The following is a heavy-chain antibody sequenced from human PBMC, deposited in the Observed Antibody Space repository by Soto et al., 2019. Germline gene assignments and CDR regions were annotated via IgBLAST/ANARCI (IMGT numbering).Heavy chain of an antibody. V-gene: IGHV3-30-3*01. D-gene: IGHD3-3*01. Sequence: QVQLVESGGGVVQPGRSLRLSCAASGFTFSSYAMHWVRQAPGKGLEWVAVISYDGSNKYYADSVNGRFTISRDNSKNTLYRQMNSLRAEDTAVYYCARDKRDLRFLEWSYYFDFWGQGTLVTFSS. CDR2: ISYDGSNK. CDR1: GFTFSSYA. J-gene: IGHJ4*02. CDR3: ARDKRDLRFLEWSYYFDF.